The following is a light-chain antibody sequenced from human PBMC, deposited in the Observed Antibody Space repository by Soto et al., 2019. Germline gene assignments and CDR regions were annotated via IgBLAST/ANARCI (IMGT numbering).Light chain of an antibody. Sequence: SYELAQPPSVSVAPGKTASITCGGNNIGSKSVLWYQQRAGQAPVLLIYYDRYRPSGIPDRFSGSNSGNTATLTISRVEAGDEADYYCQVWDTPTDQGVFGGGTKLTVL. J-gene: IGLJ2*01. CDR3: QVWDTPTDQGV. CDR2: YDR. V-gene: IGLV3-21*04. CDR1: NIGSKS.